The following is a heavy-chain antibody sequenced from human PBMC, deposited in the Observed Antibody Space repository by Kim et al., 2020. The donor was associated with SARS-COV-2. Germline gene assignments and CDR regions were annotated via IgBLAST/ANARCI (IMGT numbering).Heavy chain of an antibody. CDR3: AKSFSGSYFGYDY. J-gene: IGHJ4*02. CDR2: ISYDGSNK. D-gene: IGHD1-26*01. V-gene: IGHV3-30*18. Sequence: GGSLRLSCAASGFTFNTYGMHWVRQAPGKGLEWVAVISYDGSNKYYADSVKGRFTISRDNSKNTLYLQMNSLRIEDTAVYFCAKSFSGSYFGYDYWGQGTLLTLSS. CDR1: GFTFNTYG.